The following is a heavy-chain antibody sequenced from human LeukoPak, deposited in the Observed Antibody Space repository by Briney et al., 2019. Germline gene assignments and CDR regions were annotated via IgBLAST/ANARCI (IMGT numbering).Heavy chain of an antibody. CDR1: GFTFSSYG. J-gene: IGHJ4*02. V-gene: IGHV3-33*01. CDR2: IWYDGSNK. Sequence: GGSLRLSCAASGFTFSSYGMHWVRQAPGKGLEWVAVIWYDGSNKYYADSVKGRFTISRDNSKNTLYLQTNSLRAEDTAVYYCARGLASIPLNNFDYWGQGTLVTVSS. CDR3: ARGLASIPLNNFDY. D-gene: IGHD1/OR15-1a*01.